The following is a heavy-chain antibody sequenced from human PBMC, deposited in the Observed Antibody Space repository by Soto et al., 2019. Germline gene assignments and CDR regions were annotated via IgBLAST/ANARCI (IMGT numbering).Heavy chain of an antibody. D-gene: IGHD6-19*01. J-gene: IGHJ4*02. CDR1: GFTFSSYA. V-gene: IGHV3-23*01. CDR2: MSGSGAHI. CDR3: AKQGGSSGWWYFDY. Sequence: EMQLLESGGGLVQPGGSLRLSCAAAGFTFSSYAMSWVRQAPGKGLEWVSAMSGSGAHIYYADSVKGRFTISRDNSKNTLYLQMNGLRAEDTAVYYCAKQGGSSGWWYFDYWGQGTLVTVSS.